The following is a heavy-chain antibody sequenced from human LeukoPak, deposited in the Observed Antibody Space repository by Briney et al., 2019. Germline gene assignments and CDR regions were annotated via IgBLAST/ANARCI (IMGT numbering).Heavy chain of an antibody. CDR2: ISYDGSNK. Sequence: GGSLRLSCAASGFTFSSYAMHWVRQAPGKGLEWVAVISYDGSNKDYADSVKGRFTISRDNSKNTLYLQMNSLRAEDTAVYYCAKYSGSYWVNYYYYMDVWGKGTTVTISS. J-gene: IGHJ6*03. D-gene: IGHD1-26*01. CDR3: AKYSGSYWVNYYYYMDV. CDR1: GFTFSSYA. V-gene: IGHV3-30*04.